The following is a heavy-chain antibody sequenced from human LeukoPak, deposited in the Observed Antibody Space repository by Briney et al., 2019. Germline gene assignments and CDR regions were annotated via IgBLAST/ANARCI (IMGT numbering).Heavy chain of an antibody. V-gene: IGHV4-39*01. Sequence: SETLSLTCTVSGGSISSSSYYWGWIRQPPGKGLEWIGSIYYSGSTYYNPSLKSRVTISVDTSKNQFSLKLSSVTAADTAVYYCARLLGSPRTGTGYYFDYWGQGTLVTVSS. J-gene: IGHJ4*02. CDR1: GGSISSSSYY. D-gene: IGHD1-1*01. CDR2: IYYSGST. CDR3: ARLLGSPRTGTGYYFDY.